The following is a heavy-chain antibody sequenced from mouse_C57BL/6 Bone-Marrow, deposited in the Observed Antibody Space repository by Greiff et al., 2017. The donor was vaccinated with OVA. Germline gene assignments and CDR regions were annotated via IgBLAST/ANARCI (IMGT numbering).Heavy chain of an antibody. J-gene: IGHJ1*03. V-gene: IGHV1-50*01. CDR2: IDPSDSYT. D-gene: IGHD1-1*01. CDR3: ARLVRGWYFDV. Sequence: QVQLKQPGAELVKPGASVKLSCKASGYTFTSYWMQWVKQRPGQGLEWIGEIDPSDSYTNYNQKFKGKATLTVDTSSSTAYMQLSSLTSEDSAVYYCARLVRGWYFDVWGTGTTVTVSS. CDR1: GYTFTSYW.